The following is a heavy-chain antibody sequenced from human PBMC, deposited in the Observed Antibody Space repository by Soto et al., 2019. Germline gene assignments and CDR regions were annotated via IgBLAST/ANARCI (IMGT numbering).Heavy chain of an antibody. V-gene: IGHV3-30-3*01. Sequence: QVHLVESGGGVVQPGRSLRLSCAASGFTFSSSAMHWVRQAPGKGLEWVALISYDGSNKYYADSVKGRFTISRDNSKMKLYVEMNSLRVEDTAVYYCARVGPGRTGAFAYWGQGTLVTVSS. CDR2: ISYDGSNK. CDR3: ARVGPGRTGAFAY. CDR1: GFTFSSSA. J-gene: IGHJ4*02. D-gene: IGHD2-8*02.